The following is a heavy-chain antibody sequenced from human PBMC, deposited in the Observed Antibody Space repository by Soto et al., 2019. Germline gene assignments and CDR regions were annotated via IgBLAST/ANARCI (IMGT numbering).Heavy chain of an antibody. CDR3: AREWSSSWPRPKFNYYYMDV. CDR1: GSTFSSYG. CDR2: IRCDGGNK. V-gene: IGHV3-64*02. J-gene: IGHJ6*03. Sequence: PGGSLRLSCAASGSTFSSYGMHWVRQAPGKGLEWVSAIRCDGGNKYYADSVKGRFTISRDNSKNTLCLQMGSLRAEDMAVYYCAREWSSSWPRPKFNYYYMDVWGKGTTVTVSS. D-gene: IGHD6-13*01.